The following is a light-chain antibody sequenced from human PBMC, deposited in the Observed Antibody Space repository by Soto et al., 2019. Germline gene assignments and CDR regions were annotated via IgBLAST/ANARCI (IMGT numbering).Light chain of an antibody. Sequence: QSVLTQPPSVSGAPGQRVTISCTGSSSNIGAGYDVHWYQQLPGTAPKLLIYGNSNRPSGVPDGFSGSKSGTSASLAITGLQAEDEADYYCQSYDSSLSGHWVFGGGTKLTVL. CDR2: GNS. J-gene: IGLJ3*02. CDR1: SSNIGAGYD. V-gene: IGLV1-40*01. CDR3: QSYDSSLSGHWV.